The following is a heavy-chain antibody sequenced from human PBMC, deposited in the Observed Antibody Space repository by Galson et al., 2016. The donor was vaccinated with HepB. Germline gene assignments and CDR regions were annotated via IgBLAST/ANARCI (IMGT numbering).Heavy chain of an antibody. Sequence: SLRLSCAASGFIFTSYSMNWVRQAPGKGLEWIASISGSSQHIFYADSLRGRFTISSDDADNSAYLQMDSLRVEDTAVYYCARDYYGTGRGDFDYWGQGTLVTVSS. V-gene: IGHV3-21*01. CDR2: ISGSSQHI. CDR1: GFIFTSYS. CDR3: ARDYYGTGRGDFDY. D-gene: IGHD3-10*01. J-gene: IGHJ4*02.